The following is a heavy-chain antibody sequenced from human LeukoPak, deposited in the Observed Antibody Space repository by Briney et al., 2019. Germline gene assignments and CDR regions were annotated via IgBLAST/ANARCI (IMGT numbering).Heavy chain of an antibody. CDR3: AKDRDDYVWGSYLGAFDI. J-gene: IGHJ3*02. CDR1: GFTFSSYE. V-gene: IGHV3-48*03. CDR2: ISSSGSTI. Sequence: GGSLRLSCAASGFTFSSYEMNWVRQAPGKGLGWVSYISSSGSTIYYADSVKGRFTISRDNAKNTLYLQMNSLRAEDTAVFYCAKDRDDYVWGSYLGAFDIWGQGTMVTVSS. D-gene: IGHD3-16*01.